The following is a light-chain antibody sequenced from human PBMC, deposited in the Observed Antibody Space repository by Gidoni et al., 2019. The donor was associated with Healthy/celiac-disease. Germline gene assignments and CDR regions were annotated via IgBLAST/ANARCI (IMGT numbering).Light chain of an antibody. V-gene: IGLV1-51*01. CDR2: DNN. CDR1: SSNIGNNY. Sequence: QSVLPQPPSVSAAPGQKVTISCSGSSSNIGNNYVSWYQQLPGTAPKLLIYDNNKRPSGIPDLFSGSKSGTSATLGITGLQTGDEADYYCGTWDSSLSAYVFGTGTKVTVL. J-gene: IGLJ1*01. CDR3: GTWDSSLSAYV.